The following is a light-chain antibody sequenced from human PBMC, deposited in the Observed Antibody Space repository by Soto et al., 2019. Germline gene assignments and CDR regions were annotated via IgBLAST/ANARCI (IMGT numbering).Light chain of an antibody. CDR3: QQLNSYPLT. J-gene: IGKJ5*01. Sequence: DNQMSQSPSSLSASVWNRVTITCQASQDISNYLNWYQQKPGKAPKLLIYAASTLQSGVPSRFSGSGSGTEFTLTISSLQPEDFATYYCQQLNSYPLTFGQGTRLEIK. CDR1: QDISNY. CDR2: AAS. V-gene: IGKV1-9*01.